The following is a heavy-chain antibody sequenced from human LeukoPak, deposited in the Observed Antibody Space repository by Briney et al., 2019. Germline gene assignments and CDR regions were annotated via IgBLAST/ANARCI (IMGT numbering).Heavy chain of an antibody. CDR3: ARGSKPPYYDFWSGLSYYYMDV. CDR1: GYTFTGYD. Sequence: ASVKVSCKASGYTFTGYDINWVRQATGQGLEWMGWMNPNSGNTGYAQKFQGRVTITRNTSISTAYMELSSLRSEDTAVYYCARGSKPPYYDFWSGLSYYYMDVWGKGTTVTVSS. D-gene: IGHD3-3*01. CDR2: MNPNSGNT. J-gene: IGHJ6*03. V-gene: IGHV1-8*03.